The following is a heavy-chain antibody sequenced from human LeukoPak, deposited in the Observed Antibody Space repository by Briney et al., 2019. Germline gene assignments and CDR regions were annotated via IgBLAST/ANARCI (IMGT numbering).Heavy chain of an antibody. CDR1: GGSISSHY. V-gene: IGHV4-59*11. CDR3: AKEGNDYGANSIDY. CDR2: MFFTGDT. Sequence: SETLSLTCTVSGGSISSHYWAWPRQPPGKGLEWIGWMFFTGDTNSNPSLKSRVTISVDHSKNQFSLKLTSVTAADTAVYYCAKEGNDYGANSIDYWGQGTLVTVSS. D-gene: IGHD4-23*01. J-gene: IGHJ4*02.